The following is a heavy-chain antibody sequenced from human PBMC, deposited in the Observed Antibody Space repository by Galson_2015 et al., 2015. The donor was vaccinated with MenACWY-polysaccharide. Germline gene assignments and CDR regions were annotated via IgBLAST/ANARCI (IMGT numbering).Heavy chain of an antibody. CDR3: ARTNGDFDF. Sequence: SVKVSCKVSGYTFTNYDINWVRLAPGQGLEWMAWMNPKSGYSGYAQKFHGRVTLTKDTSISTAYLELSSLRSEDTAMYYCARTNGDFDFWGQGTLITVSS. D-gene: IGHD4-17*01. V-gene: IGHV1-8*01. J-gene: IGHJ4*02. CDR1: GYTFTNYD. CDR2: MNPKSGYS.